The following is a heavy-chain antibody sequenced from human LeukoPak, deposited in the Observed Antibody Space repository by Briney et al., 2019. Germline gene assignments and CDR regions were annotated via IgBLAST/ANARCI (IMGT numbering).Heavy chain of an antibody. CDR2: INAGNGNT. V-gene: IGHV1-3*01. D-gene: IGHD3-10*01. CDR1: GYTITSYA. Sequence: ASVKVSCKASGYTITSYAMHWVRQAPGQRLEWMGWINAGNGNTKYSQKFQGRVTITRDTSASTAYMELSSLRSEDTAVYYCARSGILLLWFGELFDYWGQGTLVTVSS. J-gene: IGHJ4*02. CDR3: ARSGILLLWFGELFDY.